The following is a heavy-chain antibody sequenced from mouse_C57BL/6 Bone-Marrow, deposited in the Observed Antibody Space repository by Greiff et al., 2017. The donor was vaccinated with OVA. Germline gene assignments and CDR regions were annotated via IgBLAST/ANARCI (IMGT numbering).Heavy chain of an antibody. J-gene: IGHJ1*03. Sequence: QVQLQQSGAELVKPGASVKISCKASGYAFSSYWMNWVKQRPGKGLEWIGQIYPGDGDTNYNGKFKGKATLTADKYSSTAYMQLSSLTSEDSAVYFCARSTFITTVVAPYWYFDVWGTGTTVTVSS. V-gene: IGHV1-80*01. CDR2: IYPGDGDT. CDR1: GYAFSSYW. CDR3: ARSTFITTVVAPYWYFDV. D-gene: IGHD1-1*01.